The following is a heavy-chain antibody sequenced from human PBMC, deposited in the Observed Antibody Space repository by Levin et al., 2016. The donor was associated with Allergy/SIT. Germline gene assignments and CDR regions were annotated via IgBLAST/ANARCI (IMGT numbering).Heavy chain of an antibody. D-gene: IGHD1-1*01. J-gene: IGHJ3*02. CDR2: IIPILGIA. CDR1: GGTFSSYT. CDR3: ARDPGANDNLRTHDAFDI. V-gene: IGHV1-69*04. Sequence: SVKVSCKASGGTFSSYTISWVRQAPGQGLEWMGRIIPILGIANYAQKFQGRVTITADKSTSTAYMELSSLRSEDTAVYYCARDPGANDNLRTHDAFDIWGQGTMVTVSS.